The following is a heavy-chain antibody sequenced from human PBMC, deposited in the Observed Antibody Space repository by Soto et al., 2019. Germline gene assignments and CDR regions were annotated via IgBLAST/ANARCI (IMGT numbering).Heavy chain of an antibody. Sequence: SETLSLTXAVYGGSFSGYYWSWIRQPPGKGLEWIGEINHSGSTNYNPSLKSRVTISVDTSKNQFSLKLSSVTAADTAVYYCARDIVVVPAAIIYFDYWGQGTLVTVSS. CDR2: INHSGST. V-gene: IGHV4-34*01. J-gene: IGHJ4*02. CDR3: ARDIVVVPAAIIYFDY. CDR1: GGSFSGYY. D-gene: IGHD2-2*02.